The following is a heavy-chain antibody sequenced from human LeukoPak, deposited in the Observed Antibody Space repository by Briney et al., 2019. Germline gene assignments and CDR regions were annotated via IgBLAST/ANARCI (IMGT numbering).Heavy chain of an antibody. CDR1: GYTFSTCA. D-gene: IGHD2-2*01. J-gene: IGHJ4*02. CDR2: ISAYNGNT. CDR3: ARDDRGSCSSTTSPYFDS. V-gene: IGHV1-18*01. Sequence: AASVKVPCKASGYTFSTCAISWVRQAPGQGLEWMGWISAYNGNTIYAQKFQGRVTMTTDTSTDTAYMELRSLRSDDTAVYYCARDDRGSCSSTTSPYFDSWGEGTLVTASS.